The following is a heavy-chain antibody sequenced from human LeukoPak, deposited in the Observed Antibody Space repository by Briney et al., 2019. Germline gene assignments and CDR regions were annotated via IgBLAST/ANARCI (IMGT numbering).Heavy chain of an antibody. D-gene: IGHD3-3*01. J-gene: IGHJ4*02. CDR1: GFTLRRYG. CDR2: IRYEGRKK. CDR3: ARLREIPVFGVVTKSTSYFDY. V-gene: IGHV3-30*02. Sequence: GGSLRLSCAPPGFTLRRYGMEWVRQAPGKGGGWGAFIRYEGRKKYYADSVQGRFTISRDNSKNTLYLQMNSLRADDTAVYYCARLREIPVFGVVTKSTSYFDYWGQGTLVTVSS.